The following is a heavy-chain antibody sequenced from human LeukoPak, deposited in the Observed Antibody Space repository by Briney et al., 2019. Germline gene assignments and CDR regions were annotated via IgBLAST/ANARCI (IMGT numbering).Heavy chain of an antibody. Sequence: PGGSLRLSCAASGFPFSDYYMSWIRQAPGKGLEWISYIGTSGTTIYYTDSVKGRFTISRDNAKNSLYLQMNSLRVEDTAVYYCARDLLTHCVGDCYPYSWGQGTLVTVSS. V-gene: IGHV3-11*04. CDR2: IGTSGTTI. CDR3: ARDLLTHCVGDCYPYS. D-gene: IGHD2-21*02. CDR1: GFPFSDYY. J-gene: IGHJ4*02.